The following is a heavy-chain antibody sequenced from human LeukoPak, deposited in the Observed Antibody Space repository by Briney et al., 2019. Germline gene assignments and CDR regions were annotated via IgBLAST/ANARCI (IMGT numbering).Heavy chain of an antibody. CDR3: AKEKLPSGYSFLTDY. CDR1: GFTFSSYG. V-gene: IGHV3-30*18. CDR2: ISYDGPNR. Sequence: GRSLRLSCAASGFTFSSYGMHWVRQASGKGLEWVAVISYDGPNRYYVDSVKGRFTISRDDSKDTLHLQMSSLRAEDTAVYYCAKEKLPSGYSFLTDYWGQGTLVTVSS. J-gene: IGHJ4*02. D-gene: IGHD5-18*01.